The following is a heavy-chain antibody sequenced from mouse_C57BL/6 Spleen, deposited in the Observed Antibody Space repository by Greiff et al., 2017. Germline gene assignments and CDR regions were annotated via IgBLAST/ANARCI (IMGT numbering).Heavy chain of an antibody. CDR1: GYSITSGYY. Sequence: DVQLQESGPGLVKPSQSLSLTCSVTGYSITSGYYWNWIRQFPGNKLEWMGYISYDGSNNYNASLKNRISITRDTSKNQFFLKLNSVTTEDTATYYCARAPDSSGYGFAYWGQGTLVTVSA. CDR2: ISYDGSN. D-gene: IGHD3-2*02. V-gene: IGHV3-6*01. CDR3: ARAPDSSGYGFAY. J-gene: IGHJ3*01.